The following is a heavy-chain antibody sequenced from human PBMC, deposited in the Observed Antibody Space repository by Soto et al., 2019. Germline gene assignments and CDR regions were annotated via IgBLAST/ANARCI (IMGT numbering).Heavy chain of an antibody. CDR1: GFTFSSYA. V-gene: IGHV3-23*01. Sequence: EVQLLESGGGLVQPGGSLSLSCAASGFTFSSYAMSWVRQAPGKGLEWISLISGNGGTTNYADSVRGRFTISRDNSRNTVYLQMNSLRADDTAVYYCARDASYYSLWSGYYPSRNGMDVWGQGTTVTVSS. CDR2: ISGNGGTT. J-gene: IGHJ6*02. D-gene: IGHD3-3*01. CDR3: ARDASYYSLWSGYYPSRNGMDV.